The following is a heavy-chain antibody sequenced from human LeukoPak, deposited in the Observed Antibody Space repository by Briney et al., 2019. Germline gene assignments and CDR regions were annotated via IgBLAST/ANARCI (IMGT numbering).Heavy chain of an antibody. CDR1: GYIFTGYQ. CDR2: INPSSGGT. D-gene: IGHD3-10*01. J-gene: IGHJ6*02. V-gene: IGHV1-2*02. Sequence: ASVKVSCKASGYIFTGYQMHWVRQAPGQGLEWMGWINPSSGGTDYAQKFQGRVTMGRDTSISTAYMELSRLTSDDTAVYYCARDPSAMARGVIIYGMDVWGQGTTVTVSS. CDR3: ARDPSAMARGVIIYGMDV.